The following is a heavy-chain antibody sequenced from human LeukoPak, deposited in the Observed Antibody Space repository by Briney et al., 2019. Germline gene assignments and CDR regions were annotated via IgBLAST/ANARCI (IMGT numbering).Heavy chain of an antibody. CDR1: GYTFTGYY. Sequence: ASVKVSCRPSGYTFTGYYLHWVRQAPGLGLEWMGWINTNTGATMYGQKFQGRVTLTRDTSVSTAYMHLTNLRSDDTALYFCARDRVGSGWPRPYYFEFWGQGSLVTVSS. D-gene: IGHD6-19*01. V-gene: IGHV1-2*02. CDR2: INTNTGAT. CDR3: ARDRVGSGWPRPYYFEF. J-gene: IGHJ4*02.